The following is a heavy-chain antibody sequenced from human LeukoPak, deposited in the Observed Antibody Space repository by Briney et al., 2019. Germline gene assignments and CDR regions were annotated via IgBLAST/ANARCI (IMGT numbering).Heavy chain of an antibody. J-gene: IGHJ4*02. Sequence: GGSLRLSCAASGFTFSNAWMSWVRQAPGKGLEWVGRIKSKTDGGTTDYAAPVKGRLTISRDDSKNTLYLQMNSLKTEDTAVYYCTTNGVVVVAATPFDYWGQGTLVTVSS. CDR2: IKSKTDGGTT. CDR1: GFTFSNAW. CDR3: TTNGVVVVAATPFDY. D-gene: IGHD2-15*01. V-gene: IGHV3-15*01.